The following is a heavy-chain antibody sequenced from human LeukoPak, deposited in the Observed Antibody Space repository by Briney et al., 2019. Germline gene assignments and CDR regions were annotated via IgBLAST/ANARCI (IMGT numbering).Heavy chain of an antibody. CDR1: GGSISSSSYY. Sequence: PSETLSLTCTVSGGSISSSSYYWGWIRQPPGKGLEWIGSIYYSGSTYYNPSLKSRVTISVDTSKNQFSLKLSSVTAADTAVYYCARLELVVGSFDIWGRGTMVTVSS. CDR2: IYYSGST. V-gene: IGHV4-39*01. D-gene: IGHD3-22*01. J-gene: IGHJ3*02. CDR3: ARLELVVGSFDI.